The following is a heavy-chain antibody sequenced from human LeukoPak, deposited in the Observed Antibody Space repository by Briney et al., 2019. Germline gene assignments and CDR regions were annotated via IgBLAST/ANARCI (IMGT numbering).Heavy chain of an antibody. D-gene: IGHD6-13*01. CDR3: ARGLQLALPFDY. J-gene: IGHJ4*02. Sequence: SETLSLTCTVSGGSISSYYWSWIRQPPGKGLGWIGYIYYSGSTNYNPSLKSRVTISVDTSKNQFSLKLSSVTAADTAVYYCARGLQLALPFDYWGQGTLVTVSS. CDR1: GGSISSYY. V-gene: IGHV4-59*01. CDR2: IYYSGST.